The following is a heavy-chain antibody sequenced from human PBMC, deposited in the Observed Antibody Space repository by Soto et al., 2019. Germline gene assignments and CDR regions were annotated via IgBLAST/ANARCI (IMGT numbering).Heavy chain of an antibody. CDR2: ISYYGSNK. J-gene: IGHJ3*02. Sequence: QVQLVESGGGVVQPGRSLRLSCAASGFTFSNYGMHWVRQAPGKGLEWVAVISYYGSNKYYADSVKGRFTVSRDNSKNTQYLQMNGLRAEDTAVYYCAKDGAPGYSSSWAGDAFDIWGQGTMVTVSS. CDR3: AKDGAPGYSSSWAGDAFDI. CDR1: GFTFSNYG. D-gene: IGHD6-13*01. V-gene: IGHV3-30*18.